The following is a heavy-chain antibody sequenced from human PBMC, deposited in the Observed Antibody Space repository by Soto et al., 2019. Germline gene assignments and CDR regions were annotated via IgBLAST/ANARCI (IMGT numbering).Heavy chain of an antibody. CDR1: GATLNNYI. J-gene: IGHJ5*02. V-gene: IGHV1-69*02. D-gene: IGHD4-17*01. Sequence: QVNLVQSGAEVRKPGSSVKVSCKTSGATLNNYIIGWVRQAPGQGLEWMGRIIPILGIPNYSQRFQDRLTITADRSTSTLYMGLSSLRSDDTAIYFCARGGVVDYADYNTWGQGTLVTVSS. CDR2: IIPILGIP. CDR3: ARGGVVDYADYNT.